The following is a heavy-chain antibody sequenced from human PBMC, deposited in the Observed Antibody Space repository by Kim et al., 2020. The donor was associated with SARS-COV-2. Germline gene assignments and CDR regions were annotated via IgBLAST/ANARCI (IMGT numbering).Heavy chain of an antibody. Sequence: SETLSLTCTVSGGSISSSSYYWGWIRQPPGKGLEWIGSIYYSGSTYYNPSLKSRVTISVDTSKNQFSLKLSSVTAADTAVYYCARGYVWGSYRPFDYWGQGTLVTVSS. D-gene: IGHD3-16*02. CDR2: IYYSGST. CDR1: GGSISSSSYY. J-gene: IGHJ4*02. V-gene: IGHV4-39*01. CDR3: ARGYVWGSYRPFDY.